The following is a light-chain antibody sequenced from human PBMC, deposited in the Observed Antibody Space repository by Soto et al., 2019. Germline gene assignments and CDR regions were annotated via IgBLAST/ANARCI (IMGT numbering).Light chain of an antibody. V-gene: IGKV1-39*01. CDR2: AAS. J-gene: IGKJ2*01. Sequence: DIQMTQSPSSLSASVGDRVTIICRASQSISRYLNWYQQKPGQAPKLLIYAASSLQSGVPSRFSGSGSGTDFTLTISSLQPEDFAIYYCQQSHSTPPYTFGQGTKLEIK. CDR3: QQSHSTPPYT. CDR1: QSISRY.